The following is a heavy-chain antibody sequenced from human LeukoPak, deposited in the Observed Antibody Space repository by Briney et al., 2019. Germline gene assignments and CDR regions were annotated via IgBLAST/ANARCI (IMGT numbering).Heavy chain of an antibody. V-gene: IGHV3-23*01. Sequence: GGSLRLSCAASGFIFSNYAMAWVREPPGEGREWCSASSGTGIRTNYADSARGRFTTSRDNSKNTVDLPLDSLRAEDTAIYSCARGWMVKYYFDYWGQGTLVTVSS. D-gene: IGHD6-19*01. CDR3: ARGWMVKYYFDY. J-gene: IGHJ4*02. CDR1: GFIFSNYA. CDR2: SSGTGIRT.